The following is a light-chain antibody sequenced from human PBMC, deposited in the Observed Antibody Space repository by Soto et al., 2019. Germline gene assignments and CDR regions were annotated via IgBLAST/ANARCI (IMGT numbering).Light chain of an antibody. CDR1: SSDVGGYNY. Sequence: QSVLTQPASVSGSPGQSITISCTGTSSDVGGYNYVSWFQHHPGKAPKLMIYDVSNRPSGVSTRFSGSKSGNTASLTISGLQSEDEADYYCRSYTTSSTRVFGGGTKLTVL. V-gene: IGLV2-14*03. J-gene: IGLJ2*01. CDR2: DVS. CDR3: RSYTTSSTRV.